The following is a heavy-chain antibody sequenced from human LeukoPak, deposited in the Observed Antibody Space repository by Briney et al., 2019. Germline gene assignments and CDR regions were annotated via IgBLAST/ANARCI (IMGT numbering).Heavy chain of an antibody. J-gene: IGHJ5*02. V-gene: IGHV1-18*01. CDR2: ISAYNGNT. CDR1: GYTFTSYG. CDR3: AREDNGDYPNWFDP. D-gene: IGHD4-17*01. Sequence: ASVKVSCKASGYTFTSYGISWVRQAPGQGLEWMGWISAYNGNTNYAQKLQGRVTITTDTSTGTAYMELRSLRSDDTAVYYCAREDNGDYPNWFDPWGQGTLVTVSS.